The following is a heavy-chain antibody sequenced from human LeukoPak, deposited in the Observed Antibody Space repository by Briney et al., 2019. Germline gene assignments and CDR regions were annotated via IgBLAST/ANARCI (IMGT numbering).Heavy chain of an antibody. CDR2: IKSKTDGGTT. CDR3: TTALYDFCSGYLYYYYYYYMDV. Sequence: GGSLRLSCAASGFTFSNAWMSWVRQAPGKGLEWVGRIKSKTDGGTTDYAAPVKGRFTISRDDSKNTLYLQMNSLKTEDTAVYYCTTALYDFCSGYLYYYYYYYMDVWGKGTTVTVSS. CDR1: GFTFSNAW. J-gene: IGHJ6*03. D-gene: IGHD3-3*01. V-gene: IGHV3-15*01.